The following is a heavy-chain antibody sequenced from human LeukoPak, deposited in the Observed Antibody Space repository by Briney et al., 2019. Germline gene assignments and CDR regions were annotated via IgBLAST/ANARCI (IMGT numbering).Heavy chain of an antibody. CDR3: ARDPNSKIGAFDL. CDR2: IKQDGSEK. Sequence: GGSLRLSCAVSGLTFSTYWMSWVRQAPGKGLEWVANIKQDGSEKYYVDSVKGRFTISRDNAKNSLYLQMNSLRAEDTAVYYCARDPNSKIGAFDLWGQGTMVTVSS. J-gene: IGHJ3*01. V-gene: IGHV3-7*01. D-gene: IGHD2/OR15-2a*01. CDR1: GLTFSTYW.